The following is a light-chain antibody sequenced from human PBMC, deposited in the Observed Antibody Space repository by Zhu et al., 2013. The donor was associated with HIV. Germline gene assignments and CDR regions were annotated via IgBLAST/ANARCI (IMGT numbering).Light chain of an antibody. CDR2: RAS. V-gene: IGKV1-39*01. J-gene: IGKJ1*01. CDR1: QAVTTF. CDR3: QQTYGTPWT. Sequence: DIQMTQSPSSLSASVGDRVTITCRPSQAVTTFLNWYQQRLGTAPALLIHRASTLQTGVPSRFSGSGSDTHFTLTINDLQPEDFATYFCQQTYGTPWTFGQGTRVE.